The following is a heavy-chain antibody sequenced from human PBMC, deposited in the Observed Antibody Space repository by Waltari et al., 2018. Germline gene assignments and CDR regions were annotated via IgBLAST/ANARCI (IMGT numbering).Heavy chain of an antibody. CDR1: GFIFTVYY. CDR3: ARDQYWLERKRYFDL. Sequence: VQSGAEVKKPGASVNVSCQASGFIFTVYYIHWLRQAPGQGLEWMGWINPNSGVTNYAQKFQGRVSMTRDTSIATAYMELKRLNSDDTAVYYCARDQYWLERKRYFDLWDRGTQVTVSS. D-gene: IGHD1-1*01. J-gene: IGHJ2*01. CDR2: INPNSGVT. V-gene: IGHV1-2*02.